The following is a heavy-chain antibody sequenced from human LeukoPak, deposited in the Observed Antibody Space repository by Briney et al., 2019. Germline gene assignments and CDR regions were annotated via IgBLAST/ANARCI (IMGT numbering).Heavy chain of an antibody. Sequence: GESLRISCKGSGYTYTNYWIIWVRQLPGKGLELMGRIDPSDSYTNYSPSFQGHVTVSVDRSINTAYLQWSSPKASDTAMYYCARDYYASGYFDYWGQGTQVTVSS. V-gene: IGHV5-10-1*01. J-gene: IGHJ4*02. CDR1: GYTYTNYW. CDR2: IDPSDSYT. CDR3: ARDYYASGYFDY. D-gene: IGHD3-10*01.